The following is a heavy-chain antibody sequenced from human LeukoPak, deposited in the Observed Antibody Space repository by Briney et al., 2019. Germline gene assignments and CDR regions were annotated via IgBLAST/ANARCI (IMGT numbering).Heavy chain of an antibody. CDR3: ARVSRDYYYYMDV. Sequence: PGGSLRLSCAASGFTFSSYWMHWVRQAPGKGLVWVSRINSDGSSTSYADSVKGRFTISRDNAKNTLYLQMNSLRAEDTAVYYCARVSRDYYYYMDVWGKGTTVTVSS. CDR1: GFTFSSYW. CDR2: INSDGSST. V-gene: IGHV3-74*01. J-gene: IGHJ6*03.